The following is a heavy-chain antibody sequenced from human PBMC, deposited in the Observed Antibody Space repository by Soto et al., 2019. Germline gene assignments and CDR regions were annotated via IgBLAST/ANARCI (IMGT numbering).Heavy chain of an antibody. CDR3: TTDIVVVPASMLSRGYFDY. J-gene: IGHJ4*02. V-gene: IGHV3-15*01. Sequence: EVQLVESGGGLVKPGGSLRLSCAASGFTFSNAWMSWVRQAPGKGLEWVGRIKSKTDGGKTDYAAPGKGRFTISRDDSKNTLYLQMNSLKTEDTAVYYCTTDIVVVPASMLSRGYFDYWGQGTLVTVSS. CDR2: IKSKTDGGKT. D-gene: IGHD2-2*01. CDR1: GFTFSNAW.